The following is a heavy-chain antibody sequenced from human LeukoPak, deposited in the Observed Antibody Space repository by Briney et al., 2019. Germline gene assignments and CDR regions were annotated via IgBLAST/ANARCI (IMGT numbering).Heavy chain of an antibody. CDR1: GYTFTGYY. CDR3: ATSTNGSGSYYNGPQRGIYYYYYGMDV. V-gene: IGHV1-2*04. Sequence: GASVKVSCKASGYTFTGYYMHWVRQAPGQGLEWMGWINPNSGGTNYAQKFQGWVTMTRDTSISTAYMELSRLRSDDTAVYYCATSTNGSGSYYNGPQRGIYYYYYGMDVWGKGTTVTVSS. CDR2: INPNSGGT. J-gene: IGHJ6*04. D-gene: IGHD3-10*01.